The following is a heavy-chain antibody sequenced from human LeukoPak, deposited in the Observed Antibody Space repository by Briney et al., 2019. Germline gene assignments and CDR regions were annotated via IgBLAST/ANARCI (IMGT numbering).Heavy chain of an antibody. Sequence: SQTLSLTCTVSGGSISSYYWSWIRQPPGKGLEWIGYIYYSGSTNYNPSLKSRVTISVDTSKNQFSLKLSSVTAADTAVYYCARVESYCSSTSCYLNWFDPWGQGTLVTVSS. D-gene: IGHD2-2*01. CDR1: GGSISSYY. CDR2: IYYSGST. V-gene: IGHV4-59*01. CDR3: ARVESYCSSTSCYLNWFDP. J-gene: IGHJ5*02.